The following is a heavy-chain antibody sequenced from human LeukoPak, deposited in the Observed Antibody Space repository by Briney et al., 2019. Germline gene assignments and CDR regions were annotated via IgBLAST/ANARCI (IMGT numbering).Heavy chain of an antibody. CDR1: GFTFSSYG. CDR2: ISYDGSNK. J-gene: IGHJ5*02. D-gene: IGHD2-15*01. CDR3: AKEATRRSVVDTNWFDP. V-gene: IGHV3-30*18. Sequence: GRSLRLSCAASGFTFSSYGMHWVRQAPGKGLEWVAVISYDGSNKYYADSVKGRFTISRDNSKNTLYLQMNSLRAEDTAVYYCAKEATRRSVVDTNWFDPWGQGTLVTVSS.